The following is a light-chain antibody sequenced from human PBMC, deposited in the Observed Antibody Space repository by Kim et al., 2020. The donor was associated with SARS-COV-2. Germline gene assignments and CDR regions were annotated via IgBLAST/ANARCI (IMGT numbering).Light chain of an antibody. CDR2: GAS. Sequence: EIVMTQSPATLSVSPGERATLSCRASQSVSSNLAWYQQKPGQAPRLLIYGASTRATGIPARFSGSGSGTEFTLTISSLQSEDFAVYYCQQYKTWPLTFGGGTKAEIK. J-gene: IGKJ4*01. V-gene: IGKV3-15*01. CDR3: QQYKTWPLT. CDR1: QSVSSN.